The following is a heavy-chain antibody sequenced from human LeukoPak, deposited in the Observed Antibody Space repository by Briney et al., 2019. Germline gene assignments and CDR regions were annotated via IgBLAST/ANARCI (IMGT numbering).Heavy chain of an antibody. CDR2: INPNSGGT. J-gene: IGHJ6*02. V-gene: IGHV1-2*04. D-gene: IGHD1-14*01. Sequence: GASVKVSCKASGYTFTGYYMHWVRQAPGQGLEWMGWINPNSGGTNYAQKFQGWVTMTRDTSISTAYMELSRLRSDDTAVYYCARSSSPPAVYDPIPSYYYGMDVWGQGTTVTDSS. CDR3: ARSSSPPAVYDPIPSYYYGMDV. CDR1: GYTFTGYY.